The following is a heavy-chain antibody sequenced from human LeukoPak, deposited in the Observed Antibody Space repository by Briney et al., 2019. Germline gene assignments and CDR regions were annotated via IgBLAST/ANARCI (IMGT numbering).Heavy chain of an antibody. CDR2: IYHSGST. D-gene: IGHD3-10*01. V-gene: IGHV4-30-2*01. CDR3: ARDAPMVRGVI. Sequence: SQTLSLTCTVSGGSISSGGYYWSWIRQPPGKGLEWIGYIYHSGSTYYNPSLKSRVTISVDRSKNQFSLKLSSVTAADTAVYYCARDAPMVRGVIWGQGTLVTVSS. J-gene: IGHJ4*02. CDR1: GGSISSGGYY.